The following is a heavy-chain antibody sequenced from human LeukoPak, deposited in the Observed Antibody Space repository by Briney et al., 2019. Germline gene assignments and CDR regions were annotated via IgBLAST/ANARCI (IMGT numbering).Heavy chain of an antibody. V-gene: IGHV4-39*01. CDR1: GGSISSSSYY. Sequence: SETLSLTCTVSGGSISSSSYYWGWIRQPPGKGLEWIGSIYYSGSTYYNPSLKSRVTISVDTSKIQIFLKLNSVTAADTAVYYCARLRDYYYNYMDVWGKGTTVTISS. CDR2: IYYSGST. CDR3: ARLRDYYYNYMDV. J-gene: IGHJ6*03.